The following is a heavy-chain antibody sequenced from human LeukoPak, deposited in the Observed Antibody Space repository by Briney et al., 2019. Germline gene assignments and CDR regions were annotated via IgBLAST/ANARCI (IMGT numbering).Heavy chain of an antibody. CDR2: LYSDGDT. CDR1: GLTVTNNY. V-gene: IGHV3-66*01. D-gene: IGHD4-17*01. CDR3: TYGDYPLTY. J-gene: IGHJ4*02. Sequence: GGSLRLSCAASGLTVTNNYWHWVRQPPGKGPEWIPILYSDGDTKYADSVQGRFTFSRDSSRNTLYLQMNGLRAEDTAVYYCTYGDYPLTYWGQGTLVSVSS.